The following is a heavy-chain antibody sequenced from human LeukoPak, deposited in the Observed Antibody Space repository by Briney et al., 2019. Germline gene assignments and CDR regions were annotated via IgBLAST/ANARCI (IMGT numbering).Heavy chain of an antibody. Sequence: ASVKVSCKASGYTFTSYGISWVRQAAGQGLEWMGWISAYNGNTNYAQKLQGRVTMTTDTSTRTAYMELRSLRSDDTAVYYCARYDYVWGGYDYWGQGTLVTVSS. CDR2: ISAYNGNT. CDR3: ARYDYVWGGYDY. J-gene: IGHJ4*02. V-gene: IGHV1-18*01. CDR1: GYTFTSYG. D-gene: IGHD3-16*01.